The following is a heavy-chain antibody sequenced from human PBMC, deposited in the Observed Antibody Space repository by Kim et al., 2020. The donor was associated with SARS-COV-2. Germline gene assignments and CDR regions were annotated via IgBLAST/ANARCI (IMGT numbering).Heavy chain of an antibody. CDR1: GYTLTELS. Sequence: ASVKVSCKVSGYTLTELSMHWVRQAPGKGLEWMGGFDPEDGETIYAQKFQGRVTMTEDTSTDTAYMELSSLRSEDTAVYYCATVPHYYYDSSGSPTGFDYWGQGTLVTVSS. V-gene: IGHV1-24*01. CDR3: ATVPHYYYDSSGSPTGFDY. D-gene: IGHD3-22*01. J-gene: IGHJ4*02. CDR2: FDPEDGET.